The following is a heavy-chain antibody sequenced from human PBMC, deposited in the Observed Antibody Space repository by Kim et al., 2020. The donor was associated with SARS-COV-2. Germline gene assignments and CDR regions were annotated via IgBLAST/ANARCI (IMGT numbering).Heavy chain of an antibody. CDR3: ARGNYDYIWGSYRLVWFDP. J-gene: IGHJ5*02. D-gene: IGHD3-16*02. Sequence: SVKVSCKASGGTFSSYAISWVRQAPGQGLEWMGGIIPIFGTANYAQKFQGRVTITADESTSTAYMELSSLRSEDTAVYYCARGNYDYIWGSYRLVWFDPWGQGTLVTVSS. V-gene: IGHV1-69*13. CDR1: GGTFSSYA. CDR2: IIPIFGTA.